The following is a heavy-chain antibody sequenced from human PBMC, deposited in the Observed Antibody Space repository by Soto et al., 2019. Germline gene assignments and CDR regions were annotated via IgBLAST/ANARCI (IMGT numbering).Heavy chain of an antibody. CDR2: INPSGGST. V-gene: IGHV1-46*01. D-gene: IGHD6-13*01. Sequence: ASVEVSCKASGYTFTSYYIHWVRQAPGQGLEWMGIINPSGGSTSYAQKFQGRVTMTRDTSTSTVYMELSSLRSEDTAVYYCARGTGSSRPYYYYGMDVWGQGTTVTVSS. CDR3: ARGTGSSRPYYYYGMDV. J-gene: IGHJ6*02. CDR1: GYTFTSYY.